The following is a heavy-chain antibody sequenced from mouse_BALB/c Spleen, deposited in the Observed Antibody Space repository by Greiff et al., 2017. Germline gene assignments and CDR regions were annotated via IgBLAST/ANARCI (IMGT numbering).Heavy chain of an antibody. CDR3: AREYYGSRGSPWFAY. CDR1: GFTFSDYY. Sequence: EVQGVESGGGLVKPGGSLKLSCAASGFTFSDYYMYWVRQTPEKRLEWVATISDGGSYTYYPDSVKGRFTISRDNAKNNLYLQMSSLKSEDTAMYYCAREYYGSRGSPWFAYWGQGTLVTVSA. J-gene: IGHJ3*01. D-gene: IGHD1-1*01. CDR2: ISDGGSYT. V-gene: IGHV5-4*02.